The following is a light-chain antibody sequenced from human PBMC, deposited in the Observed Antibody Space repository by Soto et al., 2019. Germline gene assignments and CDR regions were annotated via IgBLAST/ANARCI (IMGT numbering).Light chain of an antibody. Sequence: DIVKMQSTATLSVSGGERATHSFRASQSVSSNLAWYQQKPGQAPRLLIYDTSTRATGIPARFSGSGSGTEFTLTISSLQSEDFAIYYCQQYNRWPPITLGQGTRLEIK. J-gene: IGKJ5*01. CDR1: QSVSSN. V-gene: IGKV3-15*01. CDR2: DTS. CDR3: QQYNRWPPIT.